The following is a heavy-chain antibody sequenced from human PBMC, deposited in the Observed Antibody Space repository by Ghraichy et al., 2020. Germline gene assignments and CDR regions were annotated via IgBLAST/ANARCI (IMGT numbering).Heavy chain of an antibody. CDR1: GFTFSDYG. J-gene: IGHJ5*02. Sequence: GGSLRLSCVASGFTFSDYGMSWVRQAPGKGLEWVSYITKTGGTTYYADSVKGRFTISRDNSKSTMYLQMNSLRAEDTARYYCVRIRQMRLGYFDPWGQGTLVTVSS. CDR2: ITKTGGTT. V-gene: IGHV3-23*01. CDR3: VRIRQMRLGYFDP. D-gene: IGHD2-2*01.